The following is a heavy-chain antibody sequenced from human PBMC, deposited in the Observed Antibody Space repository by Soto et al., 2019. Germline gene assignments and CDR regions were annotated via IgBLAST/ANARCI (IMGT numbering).Heavy chain of an antibody. J-gene: IGHJ4*02. V-gene: IGHV4-59*03. Sequence: KPSETLSLTCTVSGGSISNYYWSWIRQPPGKGLEWIGYIYYRGSTNYNPSLKSRVTISVDTSKTQFSLKLSSVTAADTAVYYCAKGGRDFDYWGQGTLVTVSS. CDR1: GGSISNYY. D-gene: IGHD3-16*01. CDR3: AKGGRDFDY. CDR2: IYYRGST.